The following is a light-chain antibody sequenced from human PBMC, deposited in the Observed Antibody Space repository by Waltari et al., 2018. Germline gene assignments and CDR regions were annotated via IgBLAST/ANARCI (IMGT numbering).Light chain of an antibody. V-gene: IGLV3-10*01. Sequence: SSELTQPPSVSVSPGQTARTPCSGYTLPKKYVSWDHQKSGRVPVLVIYEDNKRPSGMSESFYGSSSGTMAALSISGAEVEDEGDYYCYSTLGSDNHGAVFGGGTTLTVL. CDR2: EDN. CDR3: YSTLGSDNHGAV. J-gene: IGLJ3*02. CDR1: TLPKKY.